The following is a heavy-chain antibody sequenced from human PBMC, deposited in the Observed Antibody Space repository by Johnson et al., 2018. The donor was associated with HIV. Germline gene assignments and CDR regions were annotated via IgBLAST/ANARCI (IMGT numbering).Heavy chain of an antibody. V-gene: IGHV3-23*04. CDR2: LSNTGLNT. CDR1: GFTFSDYA. Sequence: MQLVESGGGLLPPGGSLKLSCAASGFTFSDYAMAWVRQAPGKGLQWLAELSNTGLNTYYADSVRGRFTISTDKAKNTLHLQMNSLRVEDTAVYYCAREWGVMTFGGVIPRNAFDIWGQGTMVTVSS. CDR3: AREWGVMTFGGVIPRNAFDI. J-gene: IGHJ3*02. D-gene: IGHD3-16*01.